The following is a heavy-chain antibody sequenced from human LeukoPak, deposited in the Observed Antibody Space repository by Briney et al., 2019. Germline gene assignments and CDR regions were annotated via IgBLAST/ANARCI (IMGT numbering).Heavy chain of an antibody. CDR1: GYTFTHYY. Sequence: ASVKVSCKASGYTFTHYYMHWVRQAPGQGLEWLGWINPNNGGTNYAQKFQGRVTMTRDTSISTAYMELSSLRSDDTAVYYCARDRGGGSGTYYILYWGLGSLVTVSS. J-gene: IGHJ4*02. D-gene: IGHD3-10*01. V-gene: IGHV1-2*02. CDR2: INPNNGGT. CDR3: ARDRGGGSGTYYILY.